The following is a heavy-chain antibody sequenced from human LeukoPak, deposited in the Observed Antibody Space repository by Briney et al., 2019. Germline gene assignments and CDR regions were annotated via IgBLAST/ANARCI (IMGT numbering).Heavy chain of an antibody. CDR2: INPSGGST. Sequence: GASVKVSCKASGYTFTSYYMHWVRQAPGQGLEWMGIINPSGGSTSYAQKFQGRVTMTRDTSTSTVYMELSSLRSEDTAVYYCARDWVFTYCDFWSGYSYFDYWGQGTLVTVSS. CDR3: ARDWVFTYCDFWSGYSYFDY. V-gene: IGHV1-46*01. D-gene: IGHD3-3*01. J-gene: IGHJ4*02. CDR1: GYTFTSYY.